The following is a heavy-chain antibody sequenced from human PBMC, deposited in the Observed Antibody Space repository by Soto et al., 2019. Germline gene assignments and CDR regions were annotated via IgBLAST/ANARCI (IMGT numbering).Heavy chain of an antibody. CDR2: ISAYNGNT. V-gene: IGHV1-18*01. CDR3: ARVVDPSRGYRGAKAHRYYGMDV. CDR1: GYTFTSYG. J-gene: IGHJ6*02. D-gene: IGHD5-12*01. Sequence: ASVKVSCKASGYTFTSYGISWVRQAPGQGLEWMGWISAYNGNTNYAQKLQGRVTMTTDTSTSTAYMELRSLRSDDTAVYYCARVVDPSRGYRGAKAHRYYGMDVWGQGTTVTVSS.